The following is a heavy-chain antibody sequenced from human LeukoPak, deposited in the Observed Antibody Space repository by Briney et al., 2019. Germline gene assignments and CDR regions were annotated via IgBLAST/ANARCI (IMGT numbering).Heavy chain of an antibody. J-gene: IGHJ4*02. CDR3: KSGGAAPGSFDN. V-gene: IGHV3-7*01. CDR1: GFTFSNYW. D-gene: IGHD6-13*01. CDR2: IKEDGGEK. Sequence: PGGSLRLSCAASGFTFSNYWMTWVRQAPGKGLEWVAHIKEDGGEKHYVDPVKGRFTISRDNAKNSLYLQLNSLRVEDTAVYYCKSGGAAPGSFDNWGQGTLVTVSP.